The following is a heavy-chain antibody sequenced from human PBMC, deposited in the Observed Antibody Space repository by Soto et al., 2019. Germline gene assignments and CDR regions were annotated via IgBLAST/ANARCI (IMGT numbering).Heavy chain of an antibody. Sequence: GESLKISCQGSGYSFTNYWITWVRQMPGRGLEWMGRIDPSGSYTEYSPSFQGQVTISADKSISTAYLHWSSLKASDTAIYYCARQSALNRWFGPWGQGTLVNVSS. CDR1: GYSFTNYW. V-gene: IGHV5-10-1*01. CDR2: IDPSGSYT. J-gene: IGHJ5*02. CDR3: ARQSALNRWFGP.